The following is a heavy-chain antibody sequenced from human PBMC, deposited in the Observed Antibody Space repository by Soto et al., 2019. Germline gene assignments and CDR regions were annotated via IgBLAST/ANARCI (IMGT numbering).Heavy chain of an antibody. V-gene: IGHV4-34*01. Sequence: QVQLQQWGAGLLKPSETLSLTCAVYGGSFSGYYWSWIRQPPGKGLEWIGEINHSGSTNYNPYLKSRVTLSVDTSKNQFFLKLSSVTAADTAVYYCARVVLPAANFDYWGQGTLVTVSS. CDR2: INHSGST. CDR1: GGSFSGYY. J-gene: IGHJ4*02. D-gene: IGHD2-2*01. CDR3: ARVVLPAANFDY.